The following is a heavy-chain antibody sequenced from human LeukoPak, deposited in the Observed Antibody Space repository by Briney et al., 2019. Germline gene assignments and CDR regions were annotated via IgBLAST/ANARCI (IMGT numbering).Heavy chain of an antibody. V-gene: IGHV3-72*01. CDR3: VREYYSLRD. J-gene: IGHJ4*02. CDR2: IRNKASSYTT. CDR1: GFTFSTYS. D-gene: IGHD3-10*01. Sequence: GGSLRLSCTASGFTFSTYSMNWVRQAPGKGLEWVGRIRNKASSYTTEYAESVKGRFSISRDDSKNSLYLQMNSLKSEDTAVYYCVREYYSLRDWGQGTLVTVSS.